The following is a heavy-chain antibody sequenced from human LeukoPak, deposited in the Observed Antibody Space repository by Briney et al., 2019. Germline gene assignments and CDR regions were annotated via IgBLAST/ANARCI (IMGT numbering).Heavy chain of an antibody. J-gene: IGHJ4*02. D-gene: IGHD5-12*01. V-gene: IGHV3-74*01. Sequence: AGSLRLSCAASGFTVSMYWIHWVRQAPEKWRVWVSRINSDGWSTSYADSLKGRFTISRDNAKNTLYLQMNSMRAEDKDVYYCARASTIGGRYDFDYWGQGTLVTVSS. CDR1: GFTVSMYW. CDR3: ARASTIGGRYDFDY. CDR2: INSDGWST.